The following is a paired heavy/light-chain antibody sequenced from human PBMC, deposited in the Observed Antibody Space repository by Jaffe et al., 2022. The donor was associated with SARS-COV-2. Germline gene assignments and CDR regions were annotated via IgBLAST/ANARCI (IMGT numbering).Heavy chain of an antibody. Sequence: EVQLVESGGGLVQPGGSLRLSCAASGFTFSSYAVHWVRQAPGKGLEYVSGITSYGDSTYYANSVRGRFAISRDNPKNTLFLQMDNLRPEDTALYYCARAAESAANLYYYGMDVWGQGTTVTVSS. J-gene: IGHJ6*02. CDR2: ITSYGDST. D-gene: IGHD2-2*01. V-gene: IGHV3-64*01. CDR1: GFTFSSYA. CDR3: ARAAESAANLYYYGMDV.
Light chain of an antibody. CDR2: RNN. Sequence: QSVLTQPPSASETPGQRVTISCSGSSSTIGGNLVYWYQQIPGMAPKLLIQRNNQRPSGVPDRFSGSKSGTSASLAISGLRSEDEADYYCSSWDDNLGGPIFGGGTKLTVL. V-gene: IGLV1-47*01. CDR1: SSTIGGNL. J-gene: IGLJ2*01. CDR3: SSWDDNLGGPI.